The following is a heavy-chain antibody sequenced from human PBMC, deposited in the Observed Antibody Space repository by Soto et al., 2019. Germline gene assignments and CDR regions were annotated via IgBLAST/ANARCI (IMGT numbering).Heavy chain of an antibody. Sequence: QVQLVESGGGVVQPGGSLRLSCAASGFAFSTSVIHWVRQAPGEGLEWMAHISYNGNKKHYADSVKGRFTVSRDISESTLYLQMNSLRAEDTAVYYCAREQFEDGRGHYDHWGQGTLVSVSS. V-gene: IGHV3-30*03. CDR2: ISYNGNKK. J-gene: IGHJ4*02. CDR1: GFAFSTSV. D-gene: IGHD3-22*01. CDR3: AREQFEDGRGHYDH.